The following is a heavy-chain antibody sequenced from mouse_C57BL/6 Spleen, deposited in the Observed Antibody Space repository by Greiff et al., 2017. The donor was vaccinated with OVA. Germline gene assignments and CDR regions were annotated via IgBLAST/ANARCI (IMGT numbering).Heavy chain of an antibody. CDR1: GYTFTSYW. V-gene: IGHV1-69*01. J-gene: IGHJ4*01. CDR2: IDPSDSYT. CDR3: ARGYYYAMDY. Sequence: QVQLQQPGAELVMPGASVKLSCKASGYTFTSYWMHWVKQRPGQGLEWIGEIDPSDSYTNYNQKFKGKSTLTVDKSSSTAYMQLSSLTSADSAVYYCARGYYYAMDYWGQGTSVTVSS. D-gene: IGHD2-2*01.